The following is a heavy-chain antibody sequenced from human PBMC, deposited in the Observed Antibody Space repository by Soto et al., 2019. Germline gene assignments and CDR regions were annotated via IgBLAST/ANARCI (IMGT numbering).Heavy chain of an antibody. V-gene: IGHV3-30-3*01. CDR1: GFNFSSYA. Sequence: QVQLVESGGGVVQPGRSLRLACAAPGFNFSSYAMQWVRQAPGKGLEWVAVISYDGINKYYADSVKGRFTISRDNSKNTLYLQRNSLRAENTAVYYCAGVPYSRGGLGPFNYWVQGTLVTVFS. CDR2: ISYDGINK. CDR3: AGVPYSRGGLGPFNY. D-gene: IGHD6-19*01. J-gene: IGHJ4*02.